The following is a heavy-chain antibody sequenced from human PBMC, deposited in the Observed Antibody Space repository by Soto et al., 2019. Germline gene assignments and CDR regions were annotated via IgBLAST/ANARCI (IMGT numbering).Heavy chain of an antibody. CDR2: VYHTGRT. CDR1: GGSFKSGSYS. Sequence: SETLPLTCTVSGGSFKSGSYSWSWIRQPPGKGLEWIGYVYHTGRTSYNPSLKSRVSRSMDTSKNQFSLNLDSVTAADTAVYFCARDFAYFDSWGQGTLVTVSS. J-gene: IGHJ4*02. CDR3: ARDFAYFDS. D-gene: IGHD3-3*01. V-gene: IGHV4-61*01.